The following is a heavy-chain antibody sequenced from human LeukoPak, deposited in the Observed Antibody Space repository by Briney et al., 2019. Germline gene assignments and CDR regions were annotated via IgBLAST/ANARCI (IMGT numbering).Heavy chain of an antibody. CDR2: INHSGST. V-gene: IGHV4-34*01. J-gene: IGHJ4*02. D-gene: IGHD3-10*01. CDR1: GGSFSGHY. Sequence: PSETLCLTCAVYGGSFSGHYWTWIRQPPGKGLEWIGEINHSGSTTYNPSRNSRVTISVDTSKNQFSLRLSSVTAADTAVYYCARPRYGSGSLDSWGQGSLVTVSS. CDR3: ARPRYGSGSLDS.